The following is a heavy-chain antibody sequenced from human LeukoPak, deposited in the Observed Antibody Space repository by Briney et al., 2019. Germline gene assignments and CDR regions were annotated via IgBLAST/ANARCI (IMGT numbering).Heavy chain of an antibody. CDR1: GFTSSSYE. CDR2: ISSSGSTI. J-gene: IGHJ4*02. V-gene: IGHV3-48*03. CDR3: ARAKLELGDVG. D-gene: IGHD1-7*01. Sequence: GGSLRLSCAASGFTSSSYEMNWVRQAPGKGLEWVSYISSSGSTIYYADSVKGRFTISRDNAKNSLYLQMNSLRAEDTAVYYCARAKLELGDVGWGQGTLVTVSS.